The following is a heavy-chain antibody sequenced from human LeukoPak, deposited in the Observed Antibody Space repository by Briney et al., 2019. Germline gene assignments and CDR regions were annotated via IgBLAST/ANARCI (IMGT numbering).Heavy chain of an antibody. D-gene: IGHD1-26*01. CDR3: AKPSGSGVDY. CDR1: GFVFDDYD. V-gene: IGHV3-30*02. CDR2: IRSDGYHT. J-gene: IGHJ4*02. Sequence: PGGSLRLSCGASGFVFDDYDMHWVRQAPGKGLEWVAFIRSDGYHTYYTDSVKGRFIITRDNFKNTLYLRMNSLRLEDMAVYYCAKPSGSGVDYWGRGTRVTVSS.